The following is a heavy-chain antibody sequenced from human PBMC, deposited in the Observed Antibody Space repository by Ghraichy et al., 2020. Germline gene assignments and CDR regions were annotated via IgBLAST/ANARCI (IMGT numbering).Heavy chain of an antibody. V-gene: IGHV4-39*01. CDR3: ARGLGGDYAKKVPFDS. D-gene: IGHD4-17*01. Sequence: SETLSLTCTVSGGSISSRTDYWGWIRQPPGKGLEWVGSIYSSRNTYYNPSLMGRVTISVDTSKNQFSLELNSVTAADTAVYFCARGLGGDYAKKVPFDSWGQGTLVTVSS. J-gene: IGHJ4*02. CDR1: GGSISSRTDY. CDR2: IYSSRNT.